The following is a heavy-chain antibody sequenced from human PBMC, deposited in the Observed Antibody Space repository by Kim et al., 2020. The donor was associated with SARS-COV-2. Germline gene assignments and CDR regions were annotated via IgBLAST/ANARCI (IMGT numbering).Heavy chain of an antibody. V-gene: IGHV4-31*03. CDR3: ARRQARDF. J-gene: IGHJ4*02. Sequence: SETLSLTCSVSGGSIRSGGKYWTWIRQHPAKGLEWIGYISYSGNSHYNPSLRSRVSISLQTSKNQFSLELSSVTAADTAVYYCARRQARDFGGQGILV. CDR2: ISYSGNS. CDR1: GGSIRSGGKY.